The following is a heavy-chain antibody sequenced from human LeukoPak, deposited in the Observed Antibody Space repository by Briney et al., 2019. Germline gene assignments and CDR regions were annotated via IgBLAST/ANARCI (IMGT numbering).Heavy chain of an antibody. V-gene: IGHV5-51*01. CDR1: GYSFTRNW. Sequence: RLGESLKISCQASGYSFTRNWIGWVRQMPGKGLEWMAIIDPGDTDTTKYSPWVEGHVTISVDTSVNTAYLHWSSLRASDTALYYCARHRRWNDDDAFDIWGQGTMVTVSS. CDR3: ARHRRWNDDDAFDI. CDR2: IDPGDTDT. D-gene: IGHD1-1*01. J-gene: IGHJ3*02.